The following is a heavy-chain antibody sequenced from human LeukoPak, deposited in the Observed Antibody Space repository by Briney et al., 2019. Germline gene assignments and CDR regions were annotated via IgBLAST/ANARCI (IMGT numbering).Heavy chain of an antibody. J-gene: IGHJ4*02. CDR2: IVVDNGKT. CDR1: GFTFSSSA. V-gene: IGHV1-58*02. D-gene: IGHD5-24*01. Sequence: SVKVSCKASGFTFSSSAIQWVRQARGQRLEWIGWIVVDNGKTNYAQKFQERVTITSDMSTRIAYMELNGLRSEHTAVYYCARQSVEMATTLDYWGQGTLVTVSS. CDR3: ARQSVEMATTLDY.